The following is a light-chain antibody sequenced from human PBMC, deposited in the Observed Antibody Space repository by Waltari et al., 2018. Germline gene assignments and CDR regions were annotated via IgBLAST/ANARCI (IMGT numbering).Light chain of an antibody. CDR3: MQARQTPWT. V-gene: IGKV2-28*01. Sequence: DIVMTQSPLFLPVTPGEPASLSCRSSQSLLHSSGYTFLDWYLQKPGQSPQLLIYLVSNRASGVPDRFSGSGSGTDFTLKISRVEAEDVGVYYCMQARQTPWTFGQGTKVEIK. CDR2: LVS. J-gene: IGKJ1*01. CDR1: QSLLHSSGYTF.